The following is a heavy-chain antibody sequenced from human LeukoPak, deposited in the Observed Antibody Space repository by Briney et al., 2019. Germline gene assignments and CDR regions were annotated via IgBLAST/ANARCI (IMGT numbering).Heavy chain of an antibody. V-gene: IGHV4-39*01. CDR3: ASKSTAWTIDY. Sequence: PSETLSLTCTVSGGSISSSSYYWGWIRQTPAKGLEWIGTMYYSGSTNYNPSLKSRVTLSIDTPKNQFSLRLSSVTAADTAVYYCASKSTAWTIDYWGQGTLVTVSS. CDR1: GGSISSSSYY. J-gene: IGHJ4*02. CDR2: MYYSGST. D-gene: IGHD3/OR15-3a*01.